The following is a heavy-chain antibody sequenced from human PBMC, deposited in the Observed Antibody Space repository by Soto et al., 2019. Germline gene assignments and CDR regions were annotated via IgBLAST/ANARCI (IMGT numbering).Heavy chain of an antibody. D-gene: IGHD3-10*01. J-gene: IGHJ4*02. CDR1: GFTFSNYA. CDR3: VRGGYYGSGSYYTLFDH. Sequence: QVQLVESGGGVVQPGRSLRLSCAASGFTFSNYAMNWVRQAPGKGLEWVTVISYDGGNEYYADSVKGRFTISRDNSKNTLFLQMSSVRAEDTAVYYCVRGGYYGSGSYYTLFDHWGQGTLVTVSS. V-gene: IGHV3-30-3*01. CDR2: ISYDGGNE.